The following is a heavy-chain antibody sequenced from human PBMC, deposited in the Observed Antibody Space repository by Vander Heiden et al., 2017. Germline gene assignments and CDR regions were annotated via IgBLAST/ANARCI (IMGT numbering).Heavy chain of an antibody. CDR3: TTDLAIAASPLFDS. V-gene: IGHV3-15*01. Sequence: EVQLVESGGGLVKPAATLGLSCAASAVTFRNAWMSWVRQAPGKGLEWVGHFKSKSDGGTTHYAALVKGRFTISRDDSKHMVYLQMNGLKTEETAVYYCTTDLAIAASPLFDSWGQVTPVTVSS. CDR2: FKSKSDGGTT. D-gene: IGHD6-6*01. J-gene: IGHJ4*02. CDR1: AVTFRNAW.